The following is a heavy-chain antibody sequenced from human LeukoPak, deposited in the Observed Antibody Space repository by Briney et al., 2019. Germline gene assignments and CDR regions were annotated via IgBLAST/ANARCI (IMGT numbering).Heavy chain of an antibody. D-gene: IGHD6-19*01. CDR3: ARREFGSSGWYHGWFDP. CDR2: IYYSGST. V-gene: IGHV4-59*01. J-gene: IGHJ5*02. CDR1: GGSISSYY. Sequence: KPSETLSLTCTVSGGSISSYYWSWIRQPPGKGLEWIGYIYYSGSTNYNPSLKSRVTISVDTSKNQFSLKLSSVTAADTAVYYCARREFGSSGWYHGWFDPWGQGTLVTVSS.